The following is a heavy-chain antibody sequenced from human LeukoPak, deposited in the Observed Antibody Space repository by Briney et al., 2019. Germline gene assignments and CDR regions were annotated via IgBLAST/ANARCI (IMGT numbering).Heavy chain of an antibody. V-gene: IGHV3-7*03. CDR1: GFTFSNYW. J-gene: IGHJ4*02. Sequence: GGSLRLSCAASGFTFSNYWMSWVRQAPGKGLEWVANIKEDGSEQYFVDSVKGRFTMSRDNAKNSFYLQMNNLRAEDTAVYYCAKKPGYYDSSGPEDYFDYWGQGTLVTVSS. D-gene: IGHD3-22*01. CDR2: IKEDGSEQ. CDR3: AKKPGYYDSSGPEDYFDY.